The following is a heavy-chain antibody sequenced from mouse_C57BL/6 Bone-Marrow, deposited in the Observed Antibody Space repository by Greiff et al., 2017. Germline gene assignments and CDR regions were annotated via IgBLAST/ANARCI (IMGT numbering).Heavy chain of an antibody. CDR1: GYTFTGYW. CDR2: ILPGSGST. J-gene: IGHJ4*01. D-gene: IGHD1-1*01. V-gene: IGHV1-9*01. Sequence: VKLMESGAELMKPGASVKLSCKATGYTFTGYWIEWVKQRPGHGLEWIGEILPGSGSTNYNEKFKGKATFTADTSSNTAYMQLSSLTTEDSAIYYCARWNYYGSSYPYAMDYWGQGTSVTVSS. CDR3: ARWNYYGSSYPYAMDY.